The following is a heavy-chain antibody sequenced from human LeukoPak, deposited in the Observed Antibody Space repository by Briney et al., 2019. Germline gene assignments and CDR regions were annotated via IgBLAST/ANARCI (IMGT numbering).Heavy chain of an antibody. CDR3: ASGRNRGQNHY. J-gene: IGHJ4*02. CDR2: ISSSGSTI. V-gene: IGHV3-48*04. Sequence: GSLRLSCAASGFTFSSYSMSWIRQAPGKGLEWVSYISSSGSTIYYADSVKGRFTISRDNAKNSLYLQMNSLRAEDTAVYYCASGRNRGQNHYWGQGTLVTVSS. CDR1: GFTFSSYS. D-gene: IGHD1-14*01.